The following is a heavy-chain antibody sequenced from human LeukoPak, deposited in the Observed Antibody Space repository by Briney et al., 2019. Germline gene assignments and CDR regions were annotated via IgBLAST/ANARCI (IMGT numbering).Heavy chain of an antibody. CDR3: ARGGYYGSGNDFRFDP. CDR2: IYYSGST. CDR1: GGSISRYY. J-gene: IGHJ5*02. D-gene: IGHD3-10*01. V-gene: IGHV4-59*01. Sequence: SETLSLTCTVSGGSISRYYWSWIRQPPGKGLEWIGYIYYSGSTNYKPSPKSRVTISVDTSKNQFSLKLSSVTAADTAVYYCARGGYYGSGNDFRFDPWGQGTLVTVSS.